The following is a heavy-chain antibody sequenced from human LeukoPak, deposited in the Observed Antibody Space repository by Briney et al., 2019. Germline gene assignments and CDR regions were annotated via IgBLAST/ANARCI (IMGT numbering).Heavy chain of an antibody. D-gene: IGHD5-24*01. CDR2: IYYSGST. J-gene: IGHJ4*02. Sequence: PSETLSLTCTVSGGSISSSSYYWGWIRQPPGKGLEWIGTIYYSGSTYYNPSLKSRVTISVDTSKNQFSLKLSSVTAADTAVYYCARHRSGWLQSSFDYWGQGTLVTVSS. CDR1: GGSISSSSYY. CDR3: ARHRSGWLQSSFDY. V-gene: IGHV4-39*01.